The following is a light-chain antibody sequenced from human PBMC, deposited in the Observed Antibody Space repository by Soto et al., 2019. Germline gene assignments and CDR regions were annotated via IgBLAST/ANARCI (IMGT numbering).Light chain of an antibody. CDR3: QQRSNWPPYEHT. CDR2: DAS. Sequence: EIVLTQSPATLSLSPGERATLSCRASQSVSSYLAWYQQKPGQAPRLLIYDASNRATGIPARFSGSGSGTDFTLTISSLEPEDFAVYYCQQRSNWPPYEHTFGQGTKLEIK. J-gene: IGKJ2*01. V-gene: IGKV3-11*01. CDR1: QSVSSY.